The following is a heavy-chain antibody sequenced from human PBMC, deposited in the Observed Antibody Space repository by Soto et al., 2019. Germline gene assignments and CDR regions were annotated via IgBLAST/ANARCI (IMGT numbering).Heavy chain of an antibody. V-gene: IGHV4-4*07. D-gene: IGHD1-26*01. Sequence: QVQLQESGPGLVKPSETLSLTCTVSGGSIRSYYWSWIRQPAGKPLEWIGRIYTSGTTNYNPSLKSRVTMSVDTSKNQFSLHLSSVTAADTAVYYCAREGASGFGMDVWGQGTTVTVSS. CDR3: AREGASGFGMDV. CDR2: IYTSGTT. J-gene: IGHJ6*02. CDR1: GGSIRSYY.